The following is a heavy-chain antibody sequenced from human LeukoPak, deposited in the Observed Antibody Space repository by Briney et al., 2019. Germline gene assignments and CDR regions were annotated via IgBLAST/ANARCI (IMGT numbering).Heavy chain of an antibody. D-gene: IGHD2-15*01. CDR3: AAAQNFPVYCSGGSCSYYFDY. Sequence: GTSVKVSCKASGFTFSSSAMQWVRQARGQRLEWVGWIVVGSGNTNYAQKFQERVTITRDISTSTAYMELSSLRSEDTAVYYCAAAQNFPVYCSGGSCSYYFDYWGQGTLVTVSS. CDR2: IVVGSGNT. CDR1: GFTFSSSA. J-gene: IGHJ4*02. V-gene: IGHV1-58*02.